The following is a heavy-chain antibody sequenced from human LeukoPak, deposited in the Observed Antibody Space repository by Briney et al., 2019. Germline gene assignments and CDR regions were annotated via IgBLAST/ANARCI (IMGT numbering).Heavy chain of an antibody. Sequence: PGGSLRLSCAASGFTFSDYYMSWIRQAPGKGLEWVSYISSSGSTIYYADSVKGRFTISRDNAKNSLYLQMNSLRAEDTAVYYCARENPAVPIYYYGMDVWGQGTTVTVSS. CDR1: GFTFSDYY. V-gene: IGHV3-11*01. J-gene: IGHJ6*02. CDR3: ARENPAVPIYYYGMDV. CDR2: ISSSGSTI.